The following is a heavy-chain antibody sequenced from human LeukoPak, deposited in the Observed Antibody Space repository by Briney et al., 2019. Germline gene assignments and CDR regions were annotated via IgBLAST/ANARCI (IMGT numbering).Heavy chain of an antibody. CDR1: GYTFTGYY. D-gene: IGHD1-26*01. CDR3: ARVPYSGSYYYFDY. J-gene: IGHJ4*02. V-gene: IGHV1-2*02. CDR2: INPNSGGT. Sequence: ASVKVSCKASGYTFTGYYMHWVRQAPGQGLEWMGWINPNSGGTNYAQKFQGRVTMARDTSISTAYMELSKLRSDDTAVYYCARVPYSGSYYYFDYWGQGTLVTVSS.